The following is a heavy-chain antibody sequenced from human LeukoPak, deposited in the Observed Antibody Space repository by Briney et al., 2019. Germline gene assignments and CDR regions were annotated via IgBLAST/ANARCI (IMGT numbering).Heavy chain of an antibody. CDR3: ASTPQYSYGYRFVY. J-gene: IGHJ4*02. D-gene: IGHD5-18*01. Sequence: SQTLSLTCAVSGGSISSGGYSWSWTRQPPGKGLEWIGYIYHSGSTYYNPSLKSRVTISVDRSKNQFSLKLSSVTAADTAVYYCASTPQYSYGYRFVYWGQGTLVTVSS. CDR1: GGSISSGGYS. V-gene: IGHV4-30-2*01. CDR2: IYHSGST.